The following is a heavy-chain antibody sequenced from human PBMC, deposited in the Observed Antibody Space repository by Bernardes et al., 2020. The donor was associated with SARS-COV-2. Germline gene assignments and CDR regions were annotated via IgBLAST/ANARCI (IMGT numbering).Heavy chain of an antibody. D-gene: IGHD3-10*01. J-gene: IGHJ3*02. V-gene: IGHV1-2*02. CDR3: ARAITWTSEDYYRHDAFDI. Sequence: ASVKVSCKASGYTFTGNYIHWVRQAPGQGLEWMGWINPKSGGTHYAQKFQGRVTVTRDTSLSTAYMELSRVRSDDTAIYYCARAITWTSEDYYRHDAFDIWGQGTMVTVSS. CDR2: INPKSGGT. CDR1: GYTFTGNY.